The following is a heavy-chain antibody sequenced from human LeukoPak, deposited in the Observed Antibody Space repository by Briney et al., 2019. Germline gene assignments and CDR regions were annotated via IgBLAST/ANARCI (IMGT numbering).Heavy chain of an antibody. CDR2: VYNSGNT. J-gene: IGHJ4*02. D-gene: IGHD4-11*01. CDR3: ARSDYSNYIFDY. V-gene: IGHV4-30-4*07. CDR1: GGSISSGAYS. Sequence: SQTLSLTCAVSGGSISSGAYSWSWIRQPLGKGLEWIGYVYNSGNTYYNPSLKSRVTISVDTSKNQFSLKLSSVTAADTAVYFCARSDYSNYIFDYWGQGTLVTVSS.